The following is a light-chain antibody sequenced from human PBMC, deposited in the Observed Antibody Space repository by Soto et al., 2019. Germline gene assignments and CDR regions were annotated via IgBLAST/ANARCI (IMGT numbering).Light chain of an antibody. CDR2: AAS. V-gene: IGKV1-6*01. Sequence: AIQMTQSPSSLSASVGDIVTITFRASQDIRNDLGWYQQKPGKAPKLLIYAASRLHSGVPSRFSGGKSGTDFTLTISSLQPEDFAVYYCQQYGSSPWTFGQGTKVDIK. CDR3: QQYGSSPWT. J-gene: IGKJ1*01. CDR1: QDIRND.